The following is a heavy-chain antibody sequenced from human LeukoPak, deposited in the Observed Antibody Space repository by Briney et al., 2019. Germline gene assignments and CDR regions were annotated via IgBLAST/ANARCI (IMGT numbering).Heavy chain of an antibody. CDR2: ISGSGGST. V-gene: IGHV3-23*01. CDR1: GFTFSSYA. J-gene: IGHJ4*02. CDR3: AKCDSYCSGGSCYPTDFDY. Sequence: GGSLRLSCAASGFTFSSYAMSWVRQAPGKGLEWVSYISGSGGSTYYADSVKGRFTISRDNSKNTLYVQMSNLRAEDTAIYYCAKCDSYCSGGSCYPTDFDYWGQGTLVTVSS. D-gene: IGHD2-15*01.